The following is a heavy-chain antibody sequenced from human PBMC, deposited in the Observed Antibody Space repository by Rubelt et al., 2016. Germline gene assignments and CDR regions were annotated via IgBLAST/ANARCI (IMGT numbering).Heavy chain of an antibody. Sequence: QVQLQESGPGLVKPSETLSLSCTVSGGTIRNYYWSWVRQPPGRGLEWIGYIYYSGITHYNPSLKSRVTLSVDTSKSQFSRRLSSVTAAETAVYYCARQGENSRSFDYWGQGYLVTVSS. CDR3: ARQGENSRSFDY. V-gene: IGHV4-59*08. D-gene: IGHD3-16*01. CDR2: IYYSGIT. J-gene: IGHJ4*02. CDR1: GGTIRNYY.